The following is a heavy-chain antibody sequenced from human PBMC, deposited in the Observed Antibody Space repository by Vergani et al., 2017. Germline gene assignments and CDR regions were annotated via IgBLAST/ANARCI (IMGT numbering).Heavy chain of an antibody. Sequence: EVQLVESGGGLVQPGGSLRLSCAASGFTFSSYWMHWVRQAPGKGLVWVSRINSDGSSTSYADSVKGRFTISRDNAKNTLYLQMKSLRAEDTAVYYCAREDVLRFLEWLLYQDYGMDVWGQGP. V-gene: IGHV3-74*01. CDR3: AREDVLRFLEWLLYQDYGMDV. CDR2: INSDGSST. J-gene: IGHJ6*02. D-gene: IGHD3-3*01. CDR1: GFTFSSYW.